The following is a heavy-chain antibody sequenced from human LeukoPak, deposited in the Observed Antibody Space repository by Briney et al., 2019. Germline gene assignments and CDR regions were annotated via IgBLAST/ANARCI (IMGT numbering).Heavy chain of an antibody. CDR1: GGSFSAYY. CDR3: ARHSGSYYYDY. V-gene: IGHV4-34*01. J-gene: IGHJ4*02. D-gene: IGHD1-26*01. Sequence: SETLSLTCAVYGGSFSAYYWSWIRQPPGKGLEWIGQINHSGSTNYNPSLKSRVTISVDTSKNQFSLKLSSVTAADTAVYYCARHSGSYYYDYWGQGTLVTVSS. CDR2: INHSGST.